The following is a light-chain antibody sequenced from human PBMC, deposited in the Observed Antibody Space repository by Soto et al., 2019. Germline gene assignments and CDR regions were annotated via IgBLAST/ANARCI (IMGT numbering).Light chain of an antibody. V-gene: IGLV4-69*01. CDR3: QTWGTGIVV. J-gene: IGLJ2*01. CDR2: LNSDGSH. CDR1: SGHSSYA. Sequence: QPVLTQSPSASASLGASVKLTCTLSSGHSSYAIAWHQQQPEKGPRYLMKLNSDGSHSKGDGIPDRFSGSSSGAERYLTISSLQSEDEYDYYCQTWGTGIVVFGGGTKLTVL.